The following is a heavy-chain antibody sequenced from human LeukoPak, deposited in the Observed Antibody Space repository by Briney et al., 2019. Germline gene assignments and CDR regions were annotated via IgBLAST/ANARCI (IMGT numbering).Heavy chain of an antibody. V-gene: IGHV3-21*01. J-gene: IGHJ4*02. Sequence: GGSLRLSCAASGFIFSSYSMNWVRQAPGKGLEWVSSISSSSSYIYYADSVKGRFTISRDNAKNSLYLQMNSLRAEDTAVYYCARGWDRYFDYWGQGTLVTVSP. CDR3: ARGWDRYFDY. D-gene: IGHD1-26*01. CDR1: GFIFSSYS. CDR2: ISSSSSYI.